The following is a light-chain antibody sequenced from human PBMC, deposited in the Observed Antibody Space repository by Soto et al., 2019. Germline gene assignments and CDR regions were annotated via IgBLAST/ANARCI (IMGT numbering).Light chain of an antibody. CDR1: NSDVGTYNY. Sequence: QSALTQPASVSGFPGQSITISCTGTNSDVGTYNYVSWYQHHPGKAPKLMIYDVSYRPSGVSIRFSGSKSGNTASLTISGLQAEDEADYYCSSYTTSSTVVFGGGTKLTVL. J-gene: IGLJ2*01. V-gene: IGLV2-14*03. CDR2: DVS. CDR3: SSYTTSSTVV.